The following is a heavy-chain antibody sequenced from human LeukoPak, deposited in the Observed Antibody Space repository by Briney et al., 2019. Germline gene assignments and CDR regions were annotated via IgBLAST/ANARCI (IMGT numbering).Heavy chain of an antibody. CDR2: IKSHGKT. V-gene: IGHV3-74*01. CDR3: ARAPSEVGGYYPEYFRH. Sequence: GGSLRLSCEASGFTFSRYWMHWVRHAPGKGLVWVLRIKSHGKTNYSDSVKGRFTISRDNAKNTVSLQMDSLRAEDTGVYYCARAPSEVGGYYPEYFRHWGQGTLVTVSS. D-gene: IGHD3-22*01. CDR1: GFTFSRYW. J-gene: IGHJ1*01.